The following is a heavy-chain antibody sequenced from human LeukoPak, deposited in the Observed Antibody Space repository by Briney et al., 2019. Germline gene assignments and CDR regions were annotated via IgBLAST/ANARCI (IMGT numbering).Heavy chain of an antibody. Sequence: PSETLSLTRTVSGASITNYYWSWIRQPPGKGLEWIGYIYYSGSTNYNPSLKSRVTMSVDTSKNQFSLKLSSVTAADTAVYYCARRSYYYDSRGYYHYYFDYWGQGALVTVSS. V-gene: IGHV4-59*08. CDR1: GASITNYY. CDR2: IYYSGST. CDR3: ARRSYYYDSRGYYHYYFDY. J-gene: IGHJ4*02. D-gene: IGHD3-22*01.